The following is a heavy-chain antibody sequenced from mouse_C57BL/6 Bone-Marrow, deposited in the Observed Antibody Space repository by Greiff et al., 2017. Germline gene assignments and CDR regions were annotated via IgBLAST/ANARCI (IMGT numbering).Heavy chain of an antibody. V-gene: IGHV5-17*01. CDR2: ISSGSSTI. CDR3: ARGTGSPCAY. D-gene: IGHD4-1*01. Sequence: EVMLVVSGGGLVKPGGSLKLSCAASGFTFSDYGMHWVRQAPEKGLEWVAYISSGSSTIYYADTVKGRFTISRDNAKNTLFLQTTSVRSEETAMYYCARGTGSPCAYWGQETLVTGSA. CDR1: GFTFSDYG. J-gene: IGHJ3*01.